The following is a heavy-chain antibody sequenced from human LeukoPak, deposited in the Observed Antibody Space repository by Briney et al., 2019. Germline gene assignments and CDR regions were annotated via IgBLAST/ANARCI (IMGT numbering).Heavy chain of an antibody. CDR1: GGSISSYY. J-gene: IGHJ3*02. V-gene: IGHV4-59*01. CDR2: IYYSGST. D-gene: IGHD3-10*01. Sequence: PSETLSLTCTVSGGSISSYYWSWIRQPPGKGLEWIGYIYYSGSTNYNPSLKSRVTISVDTSKNQFSLKLSSVTAADTAVYYCAREGKLWFGELSPSHAFDIWGQGTMVTVSS. CDR3: AREGKLWFGELSPSHAFDI.